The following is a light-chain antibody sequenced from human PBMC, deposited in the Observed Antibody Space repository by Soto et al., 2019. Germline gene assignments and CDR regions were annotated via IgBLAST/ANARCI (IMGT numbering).Light chain of an antibody. CDR3: QQLNSYPIT. J-gene: IGKJ5*01. Sequence: GDRLTITCLASQSISSWLAWYQQKPGKAPKLLIYAASTLQSGVPSRFSGSGSGTEFTLTISSLQPEDFATYYCQQLNSYPITFGQGTRLEI. CDR1: QSISSW. V-gene: IGKV1-9*01. CDR2: AAS.